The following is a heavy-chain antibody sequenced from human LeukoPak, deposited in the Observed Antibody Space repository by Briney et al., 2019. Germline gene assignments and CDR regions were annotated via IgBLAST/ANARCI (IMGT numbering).Heavy chain of an antibody. CDR1: GFTFSSYS. CDR2: ISSSSSYI. D-gene: IGHD6-13*01. J-gene: IGHJ5*02. V-gene: IGHV3-21*01. Sequence: PGGSLRLPCAASGFTFSSYSMNWVRQAPGKGLEWVSSISSSSSYIYYADSVKGRFTISRDNAKNSLYLQMNSLRAEDTAVYYCARDRGMDNWFDPWGQGTLVTVSS. CDR3: ARDRGMDNWFDP.